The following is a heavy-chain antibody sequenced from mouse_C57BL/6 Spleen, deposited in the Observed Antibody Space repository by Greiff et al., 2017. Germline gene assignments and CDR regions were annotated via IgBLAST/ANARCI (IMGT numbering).Heavy chain of an antibody. Sequence: EVQLQQSGAELVKPGASVKLSCTASGFNINGYYMHWVKQRPGQGLEWIGRIDPEDGDTKYAPKFQGKATITADTSSNTAYLQLSSLTSEDSAVYCCARKHYGSSHPFDGRGQGTTLTVSS. V-gene: IGHV14-2*01. CDR1: GFNINGYY. CDR2: IDPEDGDT. J-gene: IGHJ2*01. CDR3: ARKHYGSSHPFDG. D-gene: IGHD1-1*01.